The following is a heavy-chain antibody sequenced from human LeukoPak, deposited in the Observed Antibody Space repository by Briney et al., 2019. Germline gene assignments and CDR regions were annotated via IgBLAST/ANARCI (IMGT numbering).Heavy chain of an antibody. CDR1: GYTFTGYY. CDR3: AREGGGDGGSYQQPDFDY. J-gene: IGHJ4*02. Sequence: ASVKVSCKASGYTFTGYYMHWVRQAPGQGLEWMGWINPNSGGTNYAQKFQSRVTMTRDTSISTAYMELSRLRSDDKAIYYCAREGGGDGGSYQQPDFDYWGQGTLVTVSS. CDR2: INPNSGGT. D-gene: IGHD1-26*01. V-gene: IGHV1-2*02.